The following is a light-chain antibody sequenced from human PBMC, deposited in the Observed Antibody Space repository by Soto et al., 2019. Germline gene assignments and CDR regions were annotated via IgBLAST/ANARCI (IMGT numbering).Light chain of an antibody. CDR2: AAS. CDR1: QSISSY. V-gene: IGKV1-39*01. J-gene: IGKJ1*01. Sequence: DIQMTQSPSSLSASVGDRVTITCRASQSISSYLNWYQQKPGKAPKLLIYAASSLQSGVPPRFSGSGSGTDFTLTISSLQPEDFATYYCQQRYSTPWTFGQGNKVEIK. CDR3: QQRYSTPWT.